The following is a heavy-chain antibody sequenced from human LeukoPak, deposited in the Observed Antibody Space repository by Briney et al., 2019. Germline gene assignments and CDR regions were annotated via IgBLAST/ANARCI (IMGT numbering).Heavy chain of an antibody. J-gene: IGHJ3*02. Sequence: PGGSLRLSCAASGFTFSSYSMNWVRQAPGKGLEWVSSISSRSSYIYYADSVKGRFTISRDNAKNSLYLQMNSLRAEDTAVYYCARLGLDNDAFDIWGQGTMVTVSS. CDR3: ARLGLDNDAFDI. CDR2: ISSRSSYI. V-gene: IGHV3-21*01. D-gene: IGHD3-10*01. CDR1: GFTFSSYS.